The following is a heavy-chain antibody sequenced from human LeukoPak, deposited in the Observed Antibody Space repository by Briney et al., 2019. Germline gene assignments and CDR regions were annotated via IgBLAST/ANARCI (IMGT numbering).Heavy chain of an antibody. CDR2: ISSSGSTI. J-gene: IGHJ6*02. CDR3: AREGYSSSWYEVYYYYGTDV. CDR1: GFTFSSYE. V-gene: IGHV3-48*03. Sequence: GGSLRLSCAASGFTFSSYEMNWVRQAPGKGLEWVSYISSSGSTIYYADSVKGRFTISRDNAKNSLYLQMNSLRAEDTAVYYCAREGYSSSWYEVYYYYGTDVWGQGTTVTVSS. D-gene: IGHD6-13*01.